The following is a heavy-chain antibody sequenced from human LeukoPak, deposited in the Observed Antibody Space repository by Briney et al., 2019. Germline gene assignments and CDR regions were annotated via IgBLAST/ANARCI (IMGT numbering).Heavy chain of an antibody. CDR1: GGTFSSYA. CDR3: ARHQDRDGYRGEIDY. CDR2: IIPIFGTA. D-gene: IGHD5-24*01. Sequence: GASVKVSCKASGGTFSSYAISWVRQARGQGLEWMGRIIPIFGTANYAQKFQGRVTITADESTSTAYMELSSLRSEDTAVYYCARHQDRDGYRGEIDYWGQGTLVTVSS. V-gene: IGHV1-69*13. J-gene: IGHJ4*02.